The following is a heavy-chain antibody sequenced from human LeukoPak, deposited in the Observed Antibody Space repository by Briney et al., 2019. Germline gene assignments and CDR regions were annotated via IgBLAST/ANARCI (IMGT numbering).Heavy chain of an antibody. J-gene: IGHJ4*02. Sequence: SETLSLTCTVSGGSISSYYWSWIRQPPGKGLEWIGYIYYSGSTNYNPSLKSRVTISVDTSKNQFSLKLSSVTAADTAVYYCARDRDGYNLGVFDYWGQGTLVTVSS. CDR2: IYYSGST. V-gene: IGHV4-59*01. CDR1: GGSISSYY. CDR3: ARDRDGYNLGVFDY. D-gene: IGHD5-24*01.